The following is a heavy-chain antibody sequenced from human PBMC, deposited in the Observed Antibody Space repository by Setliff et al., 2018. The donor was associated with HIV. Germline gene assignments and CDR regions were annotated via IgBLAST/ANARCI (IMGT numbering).Heavy chain of an antibody. Sequence: GGSLRLSCTASGFTFGDYAMSWVRQAPGMGLEWVGFIRSKAYGGTTEYAASVKGRFTISRDDSKSIAYLQMNSLKTEDTAVYYCARSPFYNFWSGYSDYWGQGTLVTVSS. J-gene: IGHJ4*02. CDR1: GFTFGDYA. V-gene: IGHV3-49*04. CDR2: IRSKAYGGTT. D-gene: IGHD3-3*01. CDR3: ARSPFYNFWSGYSDY.